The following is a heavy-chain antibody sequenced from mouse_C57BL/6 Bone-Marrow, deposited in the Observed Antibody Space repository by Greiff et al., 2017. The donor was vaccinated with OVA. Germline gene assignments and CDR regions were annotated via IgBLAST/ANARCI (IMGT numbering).Heavy chain of an antibody. V-gene: IGHV5-15*01. CDR1: GFTFSDYG. CDR3: ASYSEDYYAMDY. Sequence: EVQLVESGGGLVQPGGSLKLSCAASGFTFSDYGMAWVRQAPRKGPEWVAFISNLAYSIYYADTVTGRFTISRENAKNTLYLEMSSLRSEDTAMYYCASYSEDYYAMDYWGQGTSVTVSS. D-gene: IGHD2-12*01. CDR2: ISNLAYSI. J-gene: IGHJ4*01.